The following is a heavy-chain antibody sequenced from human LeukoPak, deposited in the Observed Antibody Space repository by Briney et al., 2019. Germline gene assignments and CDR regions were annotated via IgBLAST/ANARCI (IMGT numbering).Heavy chain of an antibody. CDR3: ARGDGGNPWDAFDI. CDR1: GYTFSKFG. CDR2: ISGNNDNP. D-gene: IGHD4-23*01. Sequence: ASVKVSCKASGYTFSKFGIAWVRQAPGQGLEWMGWISGNNDNPQSAQDLQGRVTVTTGRSTSTAYMELRSLRHDDTAVYYCARGDGGNPWDAFDIWGQGTMVTVSS. J-gene: IGHJ3*02. V-gene: IGHV1-18*01.